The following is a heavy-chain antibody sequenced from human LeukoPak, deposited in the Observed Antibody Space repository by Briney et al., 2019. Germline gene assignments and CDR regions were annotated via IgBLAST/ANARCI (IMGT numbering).Heavy chain of an antibody. CDR2: ICHSGRT. CDR1: GYSISSGDY. Sequence: KTSETLSLTCAVSGYSISSGDYWGWIRQPPGRGLEGIGSICHSGRTYYIQSLRRRVTISVDASKNTLSLQMSSVTADDTALYYCARAAPARGSYYATCSDYWGQGTLVTVSS. D-gene: IGHD1-26*01. CDR3: ARAAPARGSYYATCSDY. V-gene: IGHV4-38-2*01. J-gene: IGHJ4*02.